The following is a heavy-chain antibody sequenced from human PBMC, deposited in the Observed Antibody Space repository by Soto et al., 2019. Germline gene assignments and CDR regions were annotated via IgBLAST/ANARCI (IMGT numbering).Heavy chain of an antibody. J-gene: IGHJ6*02. Sequence: XATLSLPCAVCGGCFSGYYWSWIRQPPGKGLEWIGEINHSGSTNYNPSLKSRVTISVDTSKNQFSLKLSSVTAADTAVYYCARGVAAAALYYYYGMDVCGQGTTVTVSS. D-gene: IGHD6-13*01. CDR1: GGCFSGYY. CDR2: INHSGST. CDR3: ARGVAAAALYYYYGMDV. V-gene: IGHV4-34*01.